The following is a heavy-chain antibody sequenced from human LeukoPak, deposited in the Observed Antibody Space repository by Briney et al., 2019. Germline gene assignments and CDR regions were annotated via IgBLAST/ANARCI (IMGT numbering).Heavy chain of an antibody. D-gene: IGHD2-8*02. CDR1: GFTFSTYS. V-gene: IGHV3-48*02. J-gene: IGHJ6*02. Sequence: PGGSLRLSCAASGFTFSTYSMNWVRQAPGKGLEWVSSISSSTTTIYYADSVKGRFTISRDNAKNSLYLQMNSLRDEDTAVYYCTRDPLSLVDSPLGMDVWGQGTTVTVSS. CDR2: ISSSTTTI. CDR3: TRDPLSLVDSPLGMDV.